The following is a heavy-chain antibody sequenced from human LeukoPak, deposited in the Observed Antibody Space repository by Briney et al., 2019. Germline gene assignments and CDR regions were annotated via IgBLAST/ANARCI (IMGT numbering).Heavy chain of an antibody. D-gene: IGHD5-12*01. V-gene: IGHV1-2*06. Sequence: ASVKVSCKASGYTFTGYYMHWVRQAPGQGLEWMGRINPNSGGTNYAQKFQGRVTMTRDTSISTAYMELSRLRSDDTAVYYCATDRGYSGDGAFDIWGQGTMVTVSS. J-gene: IGHJ3*02. CDR3: ATDRGYSGDGAFDI. CDR2: INPNSGGT. CDR1: GYTFTGYY.